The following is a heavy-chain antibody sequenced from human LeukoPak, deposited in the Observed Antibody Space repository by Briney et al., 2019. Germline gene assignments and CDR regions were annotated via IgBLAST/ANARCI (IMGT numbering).Heavy chain of an antibody. CDR3: ARHVIVGAGAFDI. V-gene: IGHV4-59*08. D-gene: IGHD1-26*01. CDR2: IYYSGST. Sequence: SETLSLTCTVSGGSISGYYWSWIRQPPGKGLEWIGYIYYSGSTNYNPSLKSRVTISIDTSKNQFSLKLSSVTAADTAVYYCARHVIVGAGAFDIWGQGTVVTVSS. J-gene: IGHJ3*02. CDR1: GGSISGYY.